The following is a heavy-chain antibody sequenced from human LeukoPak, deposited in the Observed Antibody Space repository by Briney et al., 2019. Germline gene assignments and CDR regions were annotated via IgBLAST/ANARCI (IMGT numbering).Heavy chain of an antibody. J-gene: IGHJ4*02. D-gene: IGHD3-22*01. CDR3: ARDPMDLHSRGLDY. CDR1: GGSISSHY. Sequence: SETLSLTCTVSGGSISSHYWSWIRQPPGKGLEWIGYIYYSGSTNYNPSLKSRVTISVDTSKNQFSLKLSSVTAADTAVYYCARDPMDLHSRGLDYWGQGTLVTVSS. V-gene: IGHV4-59*11. CDR2: IYYSGST.